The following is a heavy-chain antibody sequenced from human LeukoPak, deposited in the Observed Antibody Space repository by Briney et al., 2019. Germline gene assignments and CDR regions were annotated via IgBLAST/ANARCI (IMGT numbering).Heavy chain of an antibody. V-gene: IGHV3-30*04. CDR2: ISYDGSNK. CDR1: GFTFSSYA. Sequence: QPGGSLRLSCAASGFTFSSYAMHWVRQAPGKGLEWVAVISYDGSNKYYADSVKGRFTISRDNSKNTLYLQMNSLRAEDTAVYYCARDPYSGTYGDTYYYYMDVWGKGTTVTISS. D-gene: IGHD1-26*01. CDR3: ARDPYSGTYGDTYYYYMDV. J-gene: IGHJ6*03.